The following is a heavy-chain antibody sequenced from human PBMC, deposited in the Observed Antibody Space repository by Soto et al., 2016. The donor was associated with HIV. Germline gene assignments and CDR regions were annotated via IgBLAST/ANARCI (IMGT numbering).Heavy chain of an antibody. V-gene: IGHV4-34*02. Sequence: QVQLQQWGAGLLKPSETLSLTCAVYGGSFSGYYWTWIRQPPGKGLEWIGEINHSGSTKYKPSLKSRVTISVDTSKNQFSLKLKSVTAADTALYYCARGVGLQGVFPDYWGQGTLVTVSS. CDR2: INHSGST. CDR1: GGSFSGYY. D-gene: IGHD3-10*01. CDR3: ARGVGLQGVFPDY. J-gene: IGHJ4*02.